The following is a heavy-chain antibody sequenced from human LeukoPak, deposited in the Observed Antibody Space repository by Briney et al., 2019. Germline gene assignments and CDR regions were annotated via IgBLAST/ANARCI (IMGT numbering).Heavy chain of an antibody. Sequence: GGSLRLSCAASGFTFDGYTMNWVRQAPGKGLEWVASISSRGDYIYYADSVRGRFTVSRENAKNSLSLQMNTLRAEDTATYYCARAEASVTAFDFWGQGTLVTVSS. D-gene: IGHD2-21*02. CDR1: GFTFDGYT. CDR2: ISSRGDYI. CDR3: ARAEASVTAFDF. J-gene: IGHJ4*02. V-gene: IGHV3-21*01.